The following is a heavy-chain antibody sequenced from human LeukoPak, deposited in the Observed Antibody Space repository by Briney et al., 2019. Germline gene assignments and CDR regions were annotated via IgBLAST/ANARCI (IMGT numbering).Heavy chain of an antibody. CDR2: IYYTGST. V-gene: IGHV4-59*08. J-gene: IGHJ2*01. Sequence: PSETLSLTCTVSGGSISTYYWSWIRQPPGKGLDWIGYIYYTGSTNSNPSLKSRVTISADTTKNQFFLKLSSVTAADTAVYYCARRARENWYFDLWGRGTLVTVSS. CDR1: GGSISTYY. CDR3: ARRARENWYFDL.